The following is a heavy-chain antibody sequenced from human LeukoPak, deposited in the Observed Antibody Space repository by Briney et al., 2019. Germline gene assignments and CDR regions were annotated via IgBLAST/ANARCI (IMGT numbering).Heavy chain of an antibody. D-gene: IGHD6-19*01. CDR2: IRYDESNK. Sequence: GGSLRLSCAVSGFIFSNYGMHWVRQAPGKGLEWVAFIRYDESNKFYADSVKGRFTISRDNSKNILFLQMNSLRAEDTAVYYCATMQWLEGVDWFDPWGQGTLVTVSS. CDR1: GFIFSNYG. CDR3: ATMQWLEGVDWFDP. V-gene: IGHV3-30*02. J-gene: IGHJ5*02.